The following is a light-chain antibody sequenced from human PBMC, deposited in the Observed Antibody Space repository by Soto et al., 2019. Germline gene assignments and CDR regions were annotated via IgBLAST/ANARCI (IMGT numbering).Light chain of an antibody. Sequence: EIVLTQSPGTLSLSPGERATLSCRASQGVSSSYLARYQQKPGQAPRLLIYGASGRATGIPDRFSGSGSGTDFTITISRLEPEDFAVYDCQQYGSSPMYTVGQGTEPEFK. V-gene: IGKV3-20*01. J-gene: IGKJ2*01. CDR2: GAS. CDR3: QQYGSSPMYT. CDR1: QGVSSSY.